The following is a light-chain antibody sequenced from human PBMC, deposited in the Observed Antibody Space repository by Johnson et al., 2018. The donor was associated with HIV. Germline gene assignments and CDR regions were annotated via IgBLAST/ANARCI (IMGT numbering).Light chain of an antibody. Sequence: QSVLTQPPSVSAAPGQKVTISCSGSSSNIGNKYVSWYQQLPGTAPKLLIYENNKRPSGIPDRFSGSKSGTSATLGITGLQTGDEADYYCGTWDSSLSYVFGTGTKVTVL. CDR1: SSNIGNKY. CDR3: GTWDSSLSYV. CDR2: ENN. V-gene: IGLV1-51*02. J-gene: IGLJ1*01.